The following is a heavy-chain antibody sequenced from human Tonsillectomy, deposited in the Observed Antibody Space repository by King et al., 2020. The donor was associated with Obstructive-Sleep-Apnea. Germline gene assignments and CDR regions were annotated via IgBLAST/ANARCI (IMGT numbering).Heavy chain of an antibody. J-gene: IGHJ4*02. CDR2: IYYSGST. V-gene: IGHV4-39*07. Sequence: QLQESGPGLVKPSETLSLTCTVSGGSISSSSYYWGWIRQPPGKGLGWIGSIYYSGSTYYNPSLKSRVTISVDTSKNQFSLKLTSVTAEDTAVYYCAGETHYYDSSGYLSYFDYWGQGTLVTVSS. D-gene: IGHD3-22*01. CDR1: GGSISSSSYY. CDR3: AGETHYYDSSGYLSYFDY.